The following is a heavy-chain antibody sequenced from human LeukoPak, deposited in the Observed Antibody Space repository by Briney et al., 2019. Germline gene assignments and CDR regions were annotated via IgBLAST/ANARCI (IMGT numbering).Heavy chain of an antibody. Sequence: GGSLRLSCAASGFTFSSYAMNWVRQAPGKGLEWVSGISGGVAGTYYADSVKGRFTISRDKSKNTLFLQMNSLRAEDTAVYYCAKVGYDILTGYYTGDYFDYWGQGTLVTVSS. CDR1: GFTFSSYA. CDR2: ISGGVAGT. D-gene: IGHD3-9*01. V-gene: IGHV3-23*01. J-gene: IGHJ4*02. CDR3: AKVGYDILTGYYTGDYFDY.